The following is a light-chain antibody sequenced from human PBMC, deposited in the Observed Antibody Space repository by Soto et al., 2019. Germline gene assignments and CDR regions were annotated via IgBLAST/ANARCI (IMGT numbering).Light chain of an antibody. CDR3: QQAYSTPWT. J-gene: IGKJ1*01. CDR1: QSIGTW. V-gene: IGKV1-5*01. CDR2: ATS. Sequence: DIQMTQSPSTLSASVGDTVSITCRASQSIGTWLAWYQQEPVTAPKLLIYATSNLQSGVPSRFSGSGSGTDFTLTINSLQPEDSATYYCQQAYSTPWTFGQGTKGDI.